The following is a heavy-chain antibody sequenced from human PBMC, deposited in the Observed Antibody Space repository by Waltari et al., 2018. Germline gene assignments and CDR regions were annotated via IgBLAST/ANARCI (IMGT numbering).Heavy chain of an antibody. CDR2: SSWNSGSI. J-gene: IGHJ4*02. V-gene: IGHV3-9*01. CDR3: AKDTRVRGIAVAGGEGY. Sequence: EVQLVESGGGLVQPGRSLRLSCAASGFTFDDYAMHWVRPAPGKGMEWVSGSSWNSGSIGYADSVKGRFTISRDNAKNSLYLQMNSLRAEDTALYYCAKDTRVRGIAVAGGEGYWGQGTLVTVSS. D-gene: IGHD6-19*01. CDR1: GFTFDDYA.